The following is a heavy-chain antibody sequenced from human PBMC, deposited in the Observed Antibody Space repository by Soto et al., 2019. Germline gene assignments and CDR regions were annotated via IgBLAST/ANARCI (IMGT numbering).Heavy chain of an antibody. V-gene: IGHV5-51*01. CDR1: GYSFTSYW. D-gene: IGHD6-19*01. J-gene: IGHJ5*02. CDR2: IYPGDSDT. Sequence: PGESLKISCNGSGYSFTSYWIGWVRQMPGKGLEWMGIIYPGDSDTRYSPSFQGQVTISADKSISTAYLQWSSLKASDTAMYYCARRQHGIAVAGRERYNCLDPWGQRPQVTASS. CDR3: ARRQHGIAVAGRERYNCLDP.